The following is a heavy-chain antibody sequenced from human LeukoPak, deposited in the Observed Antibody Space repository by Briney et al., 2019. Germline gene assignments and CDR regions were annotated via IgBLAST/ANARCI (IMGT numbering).Heavy chain of an antibody. CDR3: TTDLGYFDY. CDR2: ISYDGSNK. V-gene: IGHV3-30*03. J-gene: IGHJ4*02. D-gene: IGHD3-16*01. Sequence: GGSLRLSCAASGFTFSSYGMHWVRQAPGKGLEWVAVISYDGSNKYYADSVKGRFTISRDNSKNTLYLQMNSLKTEDTAVYYCTTDLGYFDYWGQGTLVTVSS. CDR1: GFTFSSYG.